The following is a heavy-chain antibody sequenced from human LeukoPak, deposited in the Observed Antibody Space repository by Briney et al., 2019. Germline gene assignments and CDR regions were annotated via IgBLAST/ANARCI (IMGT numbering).Heavy chain of an antibody. Sequence: GASVTVSCTVSVYTFTGYYMHWVGQAPGQGLEGMGWINPNSGGTNYAQKFQGRVTITRDTSISTAYMEVSRLNSDDTAVYYCARPSGWYGDFDYWGQGTLVTVSS. CDR1: VYTFTGYY. D-gene: IGHD4-17*01. CDR3: ARPSGWYGDFDY. J-gene: IGHJ4*02. CDR2: INPNSGGT. V-gene: IGHV1-2*02.